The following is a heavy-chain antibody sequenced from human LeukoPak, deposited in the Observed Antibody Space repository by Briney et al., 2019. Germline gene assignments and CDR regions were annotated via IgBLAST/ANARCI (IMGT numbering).Heavy chain of an antibody. CDR2: IYPGDSDT. D-gene: IGHD2-21*02. CDR1: GYTFTDFW. Sequence: GESLKISCKASGYTFTDFWIGWVRQIPGKGLEWMGIIYPGDSDTRYSPSFEGQVTISADKSITTAYLQWSSLKASDTAIYFCARVTPIKIFDYWGQGSLVTVSS. CDR3: ARVTPIKIFDY. J-gene: IGHJ4*02. V-gene: IGHV5-51*01.